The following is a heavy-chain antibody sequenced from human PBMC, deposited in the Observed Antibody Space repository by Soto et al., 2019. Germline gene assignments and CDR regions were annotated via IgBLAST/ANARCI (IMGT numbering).Heavy chain of an antibody. CDR2: IGSSTGYI. CDR1: GFTFSSHS. J-gene: IGHJ6*03. D-gene: IGHD2-8*02. V-gene: IGHV3-21*01. Sequence: EVQLVESGGGLVKPGGSLRLSCAASGFTFSSHSMNWVRQAPGKGLEWVSSIGSSTGYIYYADSVKGRFTISRDNAKNSLFLQMNSLRAEDTAVYYCARQVPVAGFYYYMDVWDKGTTVTVSS. CDR3: ARQVPVAGFYYYMDV.